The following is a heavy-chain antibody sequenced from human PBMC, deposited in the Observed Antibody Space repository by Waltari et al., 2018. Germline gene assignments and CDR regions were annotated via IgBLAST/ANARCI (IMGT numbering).Heavy chain of an antibody. Sequence: QVQLKEWGAGTLKPSETLSLTCAVYGGSFSGYHWTWILQSPGKGLDWLGEINHPEVTTYQPSLKGRIRILKDTPKNQCSLRLSSVTAADSAVYDCARGGVPDAYGDGSDYRNWFDPWGQGILVTVSS. CDR1: GGSFSGYH. J-gene: IGHJ5*02. CDR3: ARGGVPDAYGDGSDYRNWFDP. D-gene: IGHD4-17*01. V-gene: IGHV4-34*01. CDR2: INHPEVT.